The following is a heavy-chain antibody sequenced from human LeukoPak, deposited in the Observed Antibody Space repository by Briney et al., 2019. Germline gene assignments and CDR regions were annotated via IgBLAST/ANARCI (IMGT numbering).Heavy chain of an antibody. CDR3: ARDYMVRGVIDY. J-gene: IGHJ4*02. CDR1: GGSISITTYY. V-gene: IGHV4-39*07. CDR2: IYYSGST. D-gene: IGHD3-10*01. Sequence: PSETLSLTCTVSGGSISITTYYWCGIRQPPGKGLEWIGNIYYSGSTYYNPSLKSRVTISVDTSRNQFSLKLSSVTAADTAVYYCARDYMVRGVIDYWGQGTLVTVSS.